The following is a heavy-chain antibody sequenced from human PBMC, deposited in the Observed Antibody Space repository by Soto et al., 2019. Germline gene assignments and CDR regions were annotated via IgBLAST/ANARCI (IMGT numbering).Heavy chain of an antibody. J-gene: IGHJ6*04. Sequence: QVQLQESGPGLVKPSETLSLTCTVSGGSISSHYWSWIRQPPGKGLERIGYFYYGGSTNYHPSLKNRVSISIDPSKNQSSLKMSAVTAADTAVYCRARQGRQLRREMDVWGKGTTVVVSS. CDR3: ARQGRQLRREMDV. CDR1: GGSISSHY. V-gene: IGHV4-59*08. CDR2: FYYGGST. D-gene: IGHD2-2*01.